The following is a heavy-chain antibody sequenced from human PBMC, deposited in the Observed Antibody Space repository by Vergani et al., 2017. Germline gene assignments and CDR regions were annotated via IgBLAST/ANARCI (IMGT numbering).Heavy chain of an antibody. CDR3: ARGGEIQLWLRAYYYYMDV. V-gene: IGHV3-21*01. J-gene: IGHJ6*03. Sequence: EVQLVESGGGLVKPGGSLRLSCAASGFTFSSYSMNWVRQAPGQGLEWVSSISSSSSYIYYADSVKGRFTISRDNAKNSLYLQMNSLRAEDTAVYYCARGGEIQLWLRAYYYYMDVWGKGTTVTVSS. D-gene: IGHD5-18*01. CDR1: GFTFSSYS. CDR2: ISSSSSYI.